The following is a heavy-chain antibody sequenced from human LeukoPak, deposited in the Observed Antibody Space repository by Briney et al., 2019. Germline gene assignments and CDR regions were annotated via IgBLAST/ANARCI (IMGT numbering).Heavy chain of an antibody. CDR3: ARWQFILVDDSSGYYSH. Sequence: SETLSLTCAVYGGSFSGYYWNWIRQPPGKGLEWIGEINHSGSTNYNPSLKSRVTISVDTSKNQFSLKLSSVTAADTAVHYCARWQFILVDDSSGYYSHWGQGTLVTVSS. D-gene: IGHD3-22*01. CDR2: INHSGST. V-gene: IGHV4-34*01. J-gene: IGHJ4*02. CDR1: GGSFSGYY.